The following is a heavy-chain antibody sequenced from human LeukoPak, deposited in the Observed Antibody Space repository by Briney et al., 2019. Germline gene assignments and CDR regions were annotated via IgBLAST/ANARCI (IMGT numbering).Heavy chain of an antibody. CDR1: GYSISSGYY. CDR3: ARTRSSSGYYYYYMDV. J-gene: IGHJ6*03. CDR2: IYHSAST. Sequence: SETLSLTCAVSGYSISSGYYWGWIRPPPGKGPEWIGNIYHSASTYYNPSLKSRVTISVDTSKNQFSLKLSSVTAADTAVYYCARTRSSSGYYYYYMDVWGKGTTVTVSS. D-gene: IGHD6-6*01. V-gene: IGHV4-38-2*01.